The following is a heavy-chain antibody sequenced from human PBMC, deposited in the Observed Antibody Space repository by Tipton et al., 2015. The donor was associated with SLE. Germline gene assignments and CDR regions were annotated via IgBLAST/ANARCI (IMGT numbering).Heavy chain of an antibody. J-gene: IGHJ6*02. V-gene: IGHV5-51*01. CDR1: GYSFTTFW. CDR3: ATYDSRGRSRDYGMDV. Sequence: QLVQSGAEVKKSGESLKISCKGSGYSFTTFWIAWVRQVPGKGLEWMGIIYPGDSDTRYSPSSRGQVTISADKSISTAYLQWSSLKASDTAMYYCATYDSRGRSRDYGMDVWGRGTTVTVSS. D-gene: IGHD3-22*01. CDR2: IYPGDSDT.